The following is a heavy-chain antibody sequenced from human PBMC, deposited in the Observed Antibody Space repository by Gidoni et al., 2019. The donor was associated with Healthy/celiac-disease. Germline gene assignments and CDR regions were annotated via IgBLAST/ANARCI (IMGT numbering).Heavy chain of an antibody. CDR1: GFTFRSYS. Sequence: VQLVESGGGLVKPGGSLRLSCAASGFTFRSYSMNWVRQAPGTGLEWVSSISSSSSYIYYADSVKGRFTISRDNAKNSLYLQMNSLRAEDTAVYYCARDVEQWLLNWFDPWGQGTLVTVSS. J-gene: IGHJ5*02. V-gene: IGHV3-21*01. CDR2: ISSSSSYI. D-gene: IGHD6-19*01. CDR3: ARDVEQWLLNWFDP.